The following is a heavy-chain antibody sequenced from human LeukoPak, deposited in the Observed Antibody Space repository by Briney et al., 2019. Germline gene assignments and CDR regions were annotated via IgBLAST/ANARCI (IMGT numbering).Heavy chain of an antibody. J-gene: IGHJ6*02. Sequence: ASVKVSCKASGYTFTGYYMHWVRQAPGQGLEWMGWINPNSGGTNYAQEFQGRVTMTRDTSISTAYMELSRLRSDDTAVYYCARLDDYGDWYYYYGMDVWGQGTTVTVSS. V-gene: IGHV1-2*02. CDR3: ARLDDYGDWYYYYGMDV. CDR2: INPNSGGT. CDR1: GYTFTGYY. D-gene: IGHD4-17*01.